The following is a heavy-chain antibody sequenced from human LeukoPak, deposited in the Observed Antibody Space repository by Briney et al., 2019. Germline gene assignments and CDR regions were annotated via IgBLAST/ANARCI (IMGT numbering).Heavy chain of an antibody. V-gene: IGHV4-34*01. CDR2: NNHSGST. D-gene: IGHD3-3*01. CDR1: GGSFSGYY. CDR3: ARGAYFWSGYSQYNWFDP. J-gene: IGHJ5*02. Sequence: KPSETLSLTCAVYGGSFSGYYWSWIRQPRGKGLEWIGENNHSGSTNYNPSLKSPVTISVDTSKNQFSLKLSSVTAADTAVYYCARGAYFWSGYSQYNWFDPWGQGTLVTVSS.